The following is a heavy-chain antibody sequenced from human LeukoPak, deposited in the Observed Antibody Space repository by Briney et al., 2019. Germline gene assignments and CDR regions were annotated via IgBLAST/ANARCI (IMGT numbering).Heavy chain of an antibody. CDR3: ARVPSGGPFDY. CDR1: GYSFTSYG. D-gene: IGHD2-15*01. J-gene: IGHJ4*02. Sequence: ASVKVSCKASGYSFTSYGISWVRQAPGQGLEWLGWISAYNGNTNYAQRLQGRVTMTTDTSTSTAYMELRSLTSDDTAVYYCARVPSGGPFDYWGQGTLVTVSS. CDR2: ISAYNGNT. V-gene: IGHV1-18*01.